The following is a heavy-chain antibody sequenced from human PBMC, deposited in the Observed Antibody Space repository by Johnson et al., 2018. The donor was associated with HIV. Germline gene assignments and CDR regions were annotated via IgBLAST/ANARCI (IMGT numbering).Heavy chain of an antibody. J-gene: IGHJ3*02. CDR2: IYSGGST. CDR1: GFIFSNAW. Sequence: VQLVESGGGLVKREGSLRLSCAPSGFIFSNAWMSWVRQAPGQGLDWVSVIYSGGSTYYADSVKGRSPISRENSKNTLYLLMNSLRAEDTALYFCARVAVSTAAGGVPLDIWGPGTMVTVSA. V-gene: IGHV3-66*01. CDR3: ARVAVSTAAGGVPLDI. D-gene: IGHD2-2*01.